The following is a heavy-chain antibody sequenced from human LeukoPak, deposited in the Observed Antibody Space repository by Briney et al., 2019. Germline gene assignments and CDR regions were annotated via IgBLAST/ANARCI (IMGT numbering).Heavy chain of an antibody. D-gene: IGHD6-13*01. J-gene: IGHJ4*02. CDR1: GFTFSSYA. CDR3: AKDSRSLAAAGEVDY. V-gene: IGHV3-30*04. Sequence: GGSLRLSCAASGFTFSSYAMHWVRQAPGKGLEWVALISYDGSNKYYADSVKGRFTISRDNSKNTLYLQMNSLRAEDTAVYYCAKDSRSLAAAGEVDYWGQGTLVTVSS. CDR2: ISYDGSNK.